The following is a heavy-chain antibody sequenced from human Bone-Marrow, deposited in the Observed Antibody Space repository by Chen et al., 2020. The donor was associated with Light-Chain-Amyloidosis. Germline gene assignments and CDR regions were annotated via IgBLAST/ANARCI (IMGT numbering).Heavy chain of an antibody. Sequence: EVQVVESGGDLVKPGGSLRLSCAASGFTFSDAWMSWVRQAPGEGLEWVGLIRSKAAGETTDFAAPVKGRFTISRDDSKNMVYLQMNSLKTEDTAVYYCADLFYRVDVWGQGTTVTVSS. CDR3: ADLFYRVDV. D-gene: IGHD2-21*01. J-gene: IGHJ6*02. CDR1: GFTFSDAW. CDR2: IRSKAAGETT. V-gene: IGHV3-15*01.